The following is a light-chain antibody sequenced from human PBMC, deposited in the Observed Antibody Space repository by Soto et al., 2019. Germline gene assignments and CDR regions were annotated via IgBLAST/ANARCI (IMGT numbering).Light chain of an antibody. CDR2: DAS. CDR1: QSVSTF. CDR3: QQRSNWPGP. J-gene: IGKJ4*01. V-gene: IGKV3-11*01. Sequence: EIVLTQSPATLSLSPGERATLSCRASQSVSTFLAWYQQKPGQAPRLLIYDASTRATGIPARFSGSGSGTDFTLTISSLEPEDFAVYYWQQRSNWPGPFGGGTKVEIK.